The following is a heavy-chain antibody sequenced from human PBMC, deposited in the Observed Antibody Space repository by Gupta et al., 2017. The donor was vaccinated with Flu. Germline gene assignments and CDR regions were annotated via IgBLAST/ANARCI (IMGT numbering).Heavy chain of an antibody. CDR2: IYPSGST. CDR3: ARVWVAFGTWGYFDY. D-gene: IGHD1-1*01. Sequence: QVQLQESGPGLVKPSQTLSLTCTVSGSSISRGTYYWSWIRQPAGKGLEWIGRIYPSGSTNDNPSLESRVTMSVDTSKNEFSLNRGSVTAADTAVYYCARVWVAFGTWGYFDYWGQRTLVTVSS. V-gene: IGHV4-61*02. J-gene: IGHJ4*02. CDR1: GSSISRGTYY.